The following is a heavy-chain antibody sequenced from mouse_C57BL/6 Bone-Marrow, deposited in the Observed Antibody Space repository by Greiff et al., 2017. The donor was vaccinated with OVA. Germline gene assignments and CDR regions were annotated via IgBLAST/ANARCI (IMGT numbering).Heavy chain of an antibody. D-gene: IGHD1-1*01. J-gene: IGHJ4*01. CDR1: GYTFTDYY. CDR3: AREGYGSSLYYYAMDY. Sequence: VQLQQSGPVLVKPGASVKMSCKASGYTFTDYYMNWVKQSHGKSLEWIGVINPYNGGTSYNQKFKGKATLTVDKSSSTAYMELNSLTSEDSAVYYCAREGYGSSLYYYAMDYWGQGTSVTVSS. CDR2: INPYNGGT. V-gene: IGHV1-19*01.